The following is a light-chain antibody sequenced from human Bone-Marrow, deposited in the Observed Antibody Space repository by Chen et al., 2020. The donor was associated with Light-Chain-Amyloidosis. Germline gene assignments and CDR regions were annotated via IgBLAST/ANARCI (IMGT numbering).Light chain of an antibody. J-gene: IGLJ2*01. CDR1: DLPTKY. V-gene: IGLV3-25*03. CDR2: RET. CDR3: QSADSSGTYDVI. Sequence: SYELTQPPSVSVSPGLTARITCSGDDLPTKYAYWYQQEPGQAPVLVIHRETERPSGISERFSGSISGTTATLTISGVQAEDEAYYHCQSADSSGTYDVIFGGGTKLTVL.